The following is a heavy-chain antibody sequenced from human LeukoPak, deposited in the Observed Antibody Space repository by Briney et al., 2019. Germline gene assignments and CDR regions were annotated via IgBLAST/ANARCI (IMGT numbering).Heavy chain of an antibody. Sequence: GASVKVSCKASGGTFSSYAITWVRQTPGQGLEWMGGIIPIFGTANYAQKFQGRVTITTDESTSTAYMELSSLRSEDTAVYYCARVERYPLNIYYMDVWGKGTTVTVSS. J-gene: IGHJ6*03. CDR1: GGTFSSYA. V-gene: IGHV1-69*05. CDR3: ARVERYPLNIYYMDV. CDR2: IIPIFGTA. D-gene: IGHD1-1*01.